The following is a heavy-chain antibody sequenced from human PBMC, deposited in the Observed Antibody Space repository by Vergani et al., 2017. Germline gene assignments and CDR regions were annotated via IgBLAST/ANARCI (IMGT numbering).Heavy chain of an antibody. CDR3: ARVFRDWFDP. D-gene: IGHD3-3*01. CDR2: INHSGST. Sequence: QVQLQQWGAGLLKPSETLSLTCAVYGGSFSGYYWSWIRQPPGKGLEWIGEINHSGSTNYNPSLKSRVTISVDTSKNQFSLKLSSVTAADTAVYYWARVFRDWFDPWGQGTLVTVSS. V-gene: IGHV4-34*01. J-gene: IGHJ5*02. CDR1: GGSFSGYY.